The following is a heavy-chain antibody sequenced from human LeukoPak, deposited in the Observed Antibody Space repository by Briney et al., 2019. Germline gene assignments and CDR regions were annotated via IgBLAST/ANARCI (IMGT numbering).Heavy chain of an antibody. Sequence: SETLSLTCTVSGGSISITTYYRGWIRQPPGKRLERIGHIYYSGRTYYSPYLKSRVTISVDTSKNQFSLKLSSVTAADTAVYYCARDYMVRGVIDYWGQGTLVTVSS. V-gene: IGHV4-39*07. CDR2: IYYSGRT. CDR3: ARDYMVRGVIDY. J-gene: IGHJ4*02. D-gene: IGHD3-10*01. CDR1: GGSISITTYY.